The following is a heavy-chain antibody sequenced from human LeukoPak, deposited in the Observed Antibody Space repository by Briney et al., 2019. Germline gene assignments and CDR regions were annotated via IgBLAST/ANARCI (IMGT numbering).Heavy chain of an antibody. CDR2: ISSSSSYI. J-gene: IGHJ3*02. D-gene: IGHD2-2*01. CDR3: ARPQSRKSSDAFDI. Sequence: GGSLRLSCAASGFTFSSYSMNWVRQASGKGLEWVSSISSSSSYIYYADSVKGRFTISRDNAKNSLYLQMNSLRAEDTAVYYCARPQSRKSSDAFDIWGQGTMVTVSS. V-gene: IGHV3-21*01. CDR1: GFTFSSYS.